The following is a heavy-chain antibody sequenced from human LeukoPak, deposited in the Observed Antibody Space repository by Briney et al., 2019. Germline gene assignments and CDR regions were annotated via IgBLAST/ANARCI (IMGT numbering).Heavy chain of an antibody. CDR2: IWYDGSNK. CDR1: GFTFSSYG. D-gene: IGHD3-22*01. Sequence: GGSLRLSCAASGFTFSSYGMHWVRQAPGKGLGWVAVIWYDGSNKYYADSVKGRFTISRENSKNTLYLQMNSLRAEDTAVYYCARGPHSIYDSSGYYLLPRLDYWGQGTLVTVSS. CDR3: ARGPHSIYDSSGYYLLPRLDY. V-gene: IGHV3-33*01. J-gene: IGHJ4*02.